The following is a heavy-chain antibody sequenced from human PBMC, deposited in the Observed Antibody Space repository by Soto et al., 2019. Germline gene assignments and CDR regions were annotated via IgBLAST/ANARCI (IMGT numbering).Heavy chain of an antibody. CDR2: MNPNSGNT. CDR3: ARKPRTYYDFWSGYYDYYYYGMDV. J-gene: IGHJ6*02. V-gene: IGHV1-8*01. Sequence: ASVKVSCKASGYTFTSYDINWVRQATGQGREWMGWMNPNSGNTGYAQKFQGRVTMTRNTSISTAYMELSSLRSEDTAVYYCARKPRTYYDFWSGYYDYYYYGMDVWGQGTTVTVSS. D-gene: IGHD3-3*01. CDR1: GYTFTSYD.